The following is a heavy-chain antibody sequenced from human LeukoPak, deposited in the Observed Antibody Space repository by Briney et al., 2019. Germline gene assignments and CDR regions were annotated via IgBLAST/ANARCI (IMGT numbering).Heavy chain of an antibody. CDR1: GGSISSYY. CDR2: IYTSGST. CDR3: AREGRFLEWLLYDYYYYYMDV. D-gene: IGHD3-3*01. Sequence: SETLSLTCTVSGGSISSYYWSWIRQPAGKGLEWIGRIYTSGSTNYNPSLKSRVTISVDTSKNQFSLKLSSVTAADTAVYYCAREGRFLEWLLYDYYYYYMDVWGKGTTVTVSS. V-gene: IGHV4-4*07. J-gene: IGHJ6*03.